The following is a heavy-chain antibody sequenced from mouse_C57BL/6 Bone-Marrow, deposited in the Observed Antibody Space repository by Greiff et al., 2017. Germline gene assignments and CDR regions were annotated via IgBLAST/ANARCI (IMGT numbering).Heavy chain of an antibody. D-gene: IGHD4-1*01. CDR1: GYTFTSYW. V-gene: IGHV1-55*01. CDR3: ARSGPLGRSFDY. Sequence: QVQLQQPGAELVKPGASVKMSCKASGYTFTSYWITWVKQRPGQGLEWFGDIYPTSGRTNYNEKFKSKAILTVDPSSNTAYMQLSSLTSEDSAVFYCARSGPLGRSFDYWGQGTTLTVSS. CDR2: IYPTSGRT. J-gene: IGHJ2*01.